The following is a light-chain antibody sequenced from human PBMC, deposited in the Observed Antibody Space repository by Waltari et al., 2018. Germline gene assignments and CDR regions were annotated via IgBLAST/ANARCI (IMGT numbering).Light chain of an antibody. Sequence: DIQMTQSPSTLSASVGDRVTVTCRASQSSSTWLAWYQQKPGKAPKLLIYTESHLETGVPSRFSGSGSGTEFTLTISSLQPEDIATYYCQQYNSNWTFGPGTKVEIK. J-gene: IGKJ1*01. CDR1: QSSSTW. CDR3: QQYNSNWT. CDR2: TES. V-gene: IGKV1-5*03.